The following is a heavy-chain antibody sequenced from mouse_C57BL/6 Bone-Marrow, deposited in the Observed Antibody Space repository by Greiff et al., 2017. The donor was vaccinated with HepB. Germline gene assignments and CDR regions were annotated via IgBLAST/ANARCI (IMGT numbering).Heavy chain of an antibody. CDR1: RYTFTSYW. CDR3: ATFYYYGSRSFAY. Sequence: QVQLQQPGAELVKPGASVKLSCKASRYTFTSYWMHWVKQRPGQGLEWIGMIHPNSGSTNYNEKFKSKATLTVDKSSSTAYMQLSSLTSEDSAVYYCATFYYYGSRSFAYWGQGTLVTVSA. V-gene: IGHV1-64*01. CDR2: IHPNSGST. D-gene: IGHD1-1*01. J-gene: IGHJ3*01.